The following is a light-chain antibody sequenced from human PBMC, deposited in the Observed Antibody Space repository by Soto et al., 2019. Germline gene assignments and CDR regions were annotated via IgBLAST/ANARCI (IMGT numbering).Light chain of an antibody. V-gene: IGKV3-15*01. J-gene: IGKJ4*01. CDR1: RSISRN. CDR2: GAS. Sequence: EMVLTQSRATIYGSPLELVTLSCMASRSISRNLAWYQQKAGQAPRLLIYGASTRATGIPDRFSGRGSGTEFTLTINGLQSEDFATYYCQPHNNWPVVTFGGGTKVDIK. CDR3: QPHNNWPVVT.